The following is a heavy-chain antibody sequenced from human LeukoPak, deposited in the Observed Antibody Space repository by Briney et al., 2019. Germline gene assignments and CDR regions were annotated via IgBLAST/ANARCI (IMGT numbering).Heavy chain of an antibody. CDR1: GYTFTGYF. Sequence: GASVKVSCKASGYTFTGYFLHWVRQAPGQGLEWMGWINPNSGGTTFAQKFQGRVTMTRDTSISTAYMELSRLRSDDTAVYYCARVFNYYDTSGYYTWRQGTLVTVSS. D-gene: IGHD3-22*01. J-gene: IGHJ5*02. CDR3: ARVFNYYDTSGYYT. V-gene: IGHV1-2*02. CDR2: INPNSGGT.